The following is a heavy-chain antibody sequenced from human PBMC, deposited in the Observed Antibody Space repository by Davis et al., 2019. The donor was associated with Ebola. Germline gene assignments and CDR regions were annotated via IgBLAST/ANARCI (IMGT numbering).Heavy chain of an antibody. CDR2: IWYDGSYK. V-gene: IGHV3-33*01. CDR1: GFTFSSYG. CDR3: ARGQLYTSSWSDY. Sequence: PGGSLTLSCAASGFTFSSYGMHWVRQAPGKALECVAMIWYDGSYKYYADSVEGRFTISRDNFRNTLYLQMNSLRAEDTAVYYCARGQLYTSSWSDYWGQGTLVTVSS. D-gene: IGHD6-13*01. J-gene: IGHJ4*02.